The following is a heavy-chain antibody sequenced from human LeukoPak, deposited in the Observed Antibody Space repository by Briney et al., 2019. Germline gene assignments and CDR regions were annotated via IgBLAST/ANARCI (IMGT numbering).Heavy chain of an antibody. CDR3: AKVAGIVGATTGLDY. CDR2: ISGSADNS. V-gene: IGHV3-23*01. D-gene: IGHD1-26*01. Sequence: HPGGSLRLSCAASGFTFSSYAMSWVRQAPGKGLEGVSAISGSADNSYYADSVKGRLTISRDNSKNTLHLQMNSLRAEDTAVYYCAKVAGIVGATTGLDYWGQGTLVTVSS. J-gene: IGHJ4*02. CDR1: GFTFSSYA.